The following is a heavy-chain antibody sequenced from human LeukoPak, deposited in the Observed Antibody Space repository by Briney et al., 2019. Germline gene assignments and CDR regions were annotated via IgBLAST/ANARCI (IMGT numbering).Heavy chain of an antibody. J-gene: IGHJ3*02. D-gene: IGHD1-26*01. V-gene: IGHV4-39*07. CDR1: GGSISSGSYY. CDR3: VLLVGGIDDAFDI. Sequence: SETLSLACTVSGGSISSGSYYWSWIRQPAGKGLEWIGSIYHSGSTYYNPSLKSRVTISVDTSKNQFSLKLSSVTAADTAVYYCVLLVGGIDDAFDIWGQGTMVTVSS. CDR2: IYHSGST.